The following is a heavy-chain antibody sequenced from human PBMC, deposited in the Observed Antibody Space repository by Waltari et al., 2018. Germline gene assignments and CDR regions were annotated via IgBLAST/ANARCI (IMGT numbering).Heavy chain of an antibody. V-gene: IGHV1-46*01. CDR1: GYTFTKYY. CDR2: ISQSMGDT. Sequence: QVQLLQSGAEVKKPGASVRVSCKTSGYTFTKYYMHWVRQAPGQGLEWMGIISQSMGDTTYAQTFQGRVTITGDTCTSTGFVELTSLRSGDTAVYYCARDFFSTVVSPGLFDYWGQGTPVTVSS. D-gene: IGHD4-17*01. J-gene: IGHJ4*02. CDR3: ARDFFSTVVSPGLFDY.